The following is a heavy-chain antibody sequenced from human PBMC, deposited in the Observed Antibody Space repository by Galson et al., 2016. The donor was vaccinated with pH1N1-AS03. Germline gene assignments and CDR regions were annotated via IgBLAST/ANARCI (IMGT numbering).Heavy chain of an antibody. Sequence: SLRLSCAVSGFSISSGAMTWVRQAPGKGLEWVATINKDEDERYYMGSVKGRCTISRDNAKNSLYLQMNSLRADDTAVYYCARGWYDIWTGYLVDPFDYWGQGALVTVSS. D-gene: IGHD3-9*01. CDR2: INKDEDER. J-gene: IGHJ4*02. CDR3: ARGWYDIWTGYLVDPFDY. V-gene: IGHV3-7*03. CDR1: GFSISSGA.